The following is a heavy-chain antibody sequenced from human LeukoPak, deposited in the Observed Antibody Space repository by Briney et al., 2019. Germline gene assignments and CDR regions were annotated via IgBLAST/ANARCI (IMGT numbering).Heavy chain of an antibody. CDR2: SDSDGSP. CDR1: GFTFTSYA. J-gene: IGHJ4*02. D-gene: IGHD1-7*01. V-gene: IGHV3-23*01. CDR3: AKERGGTTPRFDN. Sequence: GGSLRLSCAVSGFTFTSYAITWVREAPGKGLEWVSTSDSDGSPYYADSVKGRFTISRDNSKNTLYLQMNSLRAEDTAVYYCAKERGGTTPRFDNWGQGTLVTVSS.